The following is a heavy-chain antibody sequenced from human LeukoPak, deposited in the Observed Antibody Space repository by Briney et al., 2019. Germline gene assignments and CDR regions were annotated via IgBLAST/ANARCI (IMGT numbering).Heavy chain of an antibody. CDR3: ARGGTGTTGSLDY. J-gene: IGHJ4*02. D-gene: IGHD1-1*01. V-gene: IGHV1-69*04. CDR1: GGTFSSYA. Sequence: ASVKVSCEASGGTFSSYAISWVRQAPGQGLEWMGRIIPILGIANYAQKFQGRVTITADKSTSTAYMELSSLRSEDTAVYYCARGGTGTTGSLDYWGQGTLATVSS. CDR2: IIPILGIA.